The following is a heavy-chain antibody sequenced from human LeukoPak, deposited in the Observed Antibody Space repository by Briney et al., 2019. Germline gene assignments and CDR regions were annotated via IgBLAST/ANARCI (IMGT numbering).Heavy chain of an antibody. J-gene: IGHJ3*02. D-gene: IGHD3-10*01. V-gene: IGHV7-4-1*02. CDR3: ARDPPMVRGVIGAFDI. Sequence: GASVKVSCKASGYTFTSYAMNWVRQAPGQGLEWMVWINTNTGNPTYAQGFTGRFVFSLDTSVSTAYLQISSLKAEDTAVYYCARDPPMVRGVIGAFDIWGQGTMVTVSS. CDR2: INTNTGNP. CDR1: GYTFTSYA.